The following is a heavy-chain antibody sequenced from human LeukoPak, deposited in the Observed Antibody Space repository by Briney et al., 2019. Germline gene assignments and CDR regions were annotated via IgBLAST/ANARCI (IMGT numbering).Heavy chain of an antibody. CDR1: GYTFTSYA. D-gene: IGHD3-3*01. V-gene: IGHV1-3*01. CDR3: ARDLTSYYDFWSGYSGFDY. CDR2: INAGNGNT. J-gene: IGHJ4*02. Sequence: ASVKVSCKASGYTFTSYAMHWVRQAPGQRLEWMGWINAGNGNTKYSQKFQGRVTITRDTSASTAYMELSSLRSEGTAVYYCARDLTSYYDFWSGYSGFDYWGQGTLVTVSS.